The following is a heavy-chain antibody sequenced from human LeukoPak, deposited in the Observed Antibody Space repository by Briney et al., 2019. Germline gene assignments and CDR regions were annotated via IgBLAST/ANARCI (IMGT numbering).Heavy chain of an antibody. J-gene: IGHJ4*02. CDR2: ISGSGGST. CDR3: AKDRRAYYYDSSGVPRLGY. CDR1: GFTFSSYG. V-gene: IGHV3-23*01. D-gene: IGHD3-22*01. Sequence: PGGSLRLSCAASGFTFSSYGMSWVRQAPGKGLEWVSAISGSGGSTYYADSVKGRFTISRDNSKNTLYLQMNSLRAEDTAVYYCAKDRRAYYYDSSGVPRLGYWGQGTLVTVSS.